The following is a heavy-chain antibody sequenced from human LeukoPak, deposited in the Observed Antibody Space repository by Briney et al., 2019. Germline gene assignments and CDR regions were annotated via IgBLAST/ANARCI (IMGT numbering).Heavy chain of an antibody. V-gene: IGHV4-59*01. CDR1: GASLSSYY. Sequence: SETLSLTCSVSGASLSSYYWGWIRQSPGKGLEWRGYISDTGKTDYNPSLKSRGTLSLDTSKNQFSLRLTSVTAVDTAVYYCVTGYYEPFDNWGQGTLVTVSS. D-gene: IGHD3-3*01. CDR2: ISDTGKT. CDR3: VTGYYEPFDN. J-gene: IGHJ4*02.